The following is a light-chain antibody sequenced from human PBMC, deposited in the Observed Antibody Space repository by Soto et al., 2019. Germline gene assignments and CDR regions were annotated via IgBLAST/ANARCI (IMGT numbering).Light chain of an antibody. CDR2: GAS. Sequence: EIVMTQSPATLSVSPGERATLSCRASQSVTSNLAWYQQKPGQAPRLLVYGASTRATGIPARFSGSGSGTEVTLSIISCQSEDVAVYYCQQYGDWPPETFGQGTKLEI. CDR1: QSVTSN. J-gene: IGKJ2*01. CDR3: QQYGDWPPET. V-gene: IGKV3-15*01.